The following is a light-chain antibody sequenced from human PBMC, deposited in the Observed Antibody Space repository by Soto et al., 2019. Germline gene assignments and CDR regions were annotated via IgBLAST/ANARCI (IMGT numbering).Light chain of an antibody. Sequence: QSALTQPASVAGSPGQSISISCTGSGSDIGAYDYVSWYQQHPGKAPRLIIFEVSYRPSGVSDLSSGSKSGNTASLTISGLQHEDEADYHCSYYTNTASHVLFGGGTKLTVL. J-gene: IGLJ2*01. CDR1: GSDIGAYDY. V-gene: IGLV2-14*01. CDR3: SYYTNTASHVL. CDR2: EVS.